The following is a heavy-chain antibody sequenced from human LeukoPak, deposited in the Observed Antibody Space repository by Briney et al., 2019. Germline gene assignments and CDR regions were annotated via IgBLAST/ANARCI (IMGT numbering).Heavy chain of an antibody. CDR2: VSWNGSRT. V-gene: IGHV3-35*01. Sequence: GGSLRLSCAASGFTVSNSDMNWVHQAPGKRLEWVSGVSWNGSRTHYADSVKGRFTISRDNSKNTLYLQMNNLRVEDTAVYYCAILSVPGDYFDYWGQGTLVTVSS. D-gene: IGHD3-10*02. J-gene: IGHJ4*02. CDR3: AILSVPGDYFDY. CDR1: GFTVSNSD.